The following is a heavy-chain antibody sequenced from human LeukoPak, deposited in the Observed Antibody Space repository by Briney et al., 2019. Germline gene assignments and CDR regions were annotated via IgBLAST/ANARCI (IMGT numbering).Heavy chain of an antibody. D-gene: IGHD3-10*01. J-gene: IGHJ4*02. V-gene: IGHV1-18*01. CDR1: GYTFNTYG. CDR2: ISGQHGKT. Sequence: ASVKVSCKASGYTFNTYGVIWVRQAPGKGFEWLGWISGQHGKTTYPQKFQDRVRMTTDTTTSTAYMELRSLTSDDTGVYFCARGGSGWFGALEFDYWGQGTLVTVSS. CDR3: ARGGSGWFGALEFDY.